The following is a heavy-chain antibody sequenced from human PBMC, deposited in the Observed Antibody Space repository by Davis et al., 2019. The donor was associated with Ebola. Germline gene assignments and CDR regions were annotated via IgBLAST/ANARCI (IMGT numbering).Heavy chain of an antibody. CDR1: GASMTSYY. CDR3: ARGGLVPAALYL. J-gene: IGHJ3*01. CDR2: IAYTGNT. D-gene: IGHD2-2*01. Sequence: PSETLSLTCTASGASMTSYYWSWIRQPPGKGLEWNGYIAYTGNTIYNPSLKSRVTISGDTSKKQFSLRLSSVTAADTAVYYCARGGLVPAALYLWGQGTMVTVSS. V-gene: IGHV4-59*01.